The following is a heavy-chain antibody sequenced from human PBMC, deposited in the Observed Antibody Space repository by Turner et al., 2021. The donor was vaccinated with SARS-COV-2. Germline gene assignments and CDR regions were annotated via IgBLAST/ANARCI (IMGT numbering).Heavy chain of an antibody. CDR3: ARDQIAATHAFDI. D-gene: IGHD6-13*01. J-gene: IGHJ3*02. CDR2: IKSDGSST. Sequence: EVQLVESGGGLVQPGGSLRLSCAASGFPFSSYWMHWVRQAPGKGLVWVSRIKSDGSSTSYAGSVKGRFTISRDNAKNTLYLQMNSLRAEDTAVYYCARDQIAATHAFDIWGQGTMVTVSS. V-gene: IGHV3-74*01. CDR1: GFPFSSYW.